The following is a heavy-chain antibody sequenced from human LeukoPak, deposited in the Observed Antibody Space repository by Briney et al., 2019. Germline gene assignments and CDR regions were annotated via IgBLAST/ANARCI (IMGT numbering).Heavy chain of an antibody. CDR3: ARDNYGPDY. Sequence: GGSLRLSCAASGFIFRNYGIHWVRQAPGKGLEWVALIYYDGSNKYYAGSVKGRFTISRDNSKNTLYLQMNSLRAEDTAVYYCARDNYGPDYWGKGTLVTVSS. V-gene: IGHV3-33*01. J-gene: IGHJ4*02. CDR1: GFIFRNYG. CDR2: IYYDGSNK. D-gene: IGHD3-10*01.